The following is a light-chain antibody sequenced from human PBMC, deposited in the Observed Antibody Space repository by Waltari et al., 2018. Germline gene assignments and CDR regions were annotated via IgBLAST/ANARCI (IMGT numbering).Light chain of an antibody. V-gene: IGKV2-28*01. CDR3: MQALQTPYT. CDR1: ESTAHSNGYNY. J-gene: IGKJ2*01. Sequence: DIVMTQGPLSLPDTPGEPAEREGRGRESTAHSNGYNYLDWYLQKPGQSPQLLIYLGSNRASGVPDRFSGSGSGTDFTLKISRVEAEDVGVYYCMQALQTPYTFGQGTKLEIK. CDR2: LGS.